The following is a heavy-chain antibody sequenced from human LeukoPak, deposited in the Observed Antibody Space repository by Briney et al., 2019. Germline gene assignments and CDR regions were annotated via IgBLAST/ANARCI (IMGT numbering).Heavy chain of an antibody. CDR2: VYYSGST. CDR1: GGSISSYY. CDR3: ARLEGYYDSSGYYGPFDY. V-gene: IGHV4-59*01. J-gene: IGHJ4*02. D-gene: IGHD3-22*01. Sequence: SETLSLTCTVSGGSISSYYWSWIRQPPGKGLEWIGYVYYSGSTNYNPSLKGRVTISVDTSKNQFSLKLSSVTAADTAVYYCARLEGYYDSSGYYGPFDYWGQGTLVTVSS.